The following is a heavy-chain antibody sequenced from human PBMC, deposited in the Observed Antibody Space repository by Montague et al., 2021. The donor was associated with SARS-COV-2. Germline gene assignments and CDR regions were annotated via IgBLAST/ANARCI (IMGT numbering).Heavy chain of an antibody. CDR2: ITYDGSNK. CDR1: GFTFSSYA. CDR3: AREGLEVHQDAFDI. Sequence: SLRLSCAASGFTFSSYAMHWVRRAPGKGLEWVAVITYDGSNKYYADSVKGRFTISRDNSMNTLCLQMNSLRAEDTAVYYCAREGLEVHQDAFDIWGQGTMVTVSS. V-gene: IGHV3-30-3*01. J-gene: IGHJ3*02.